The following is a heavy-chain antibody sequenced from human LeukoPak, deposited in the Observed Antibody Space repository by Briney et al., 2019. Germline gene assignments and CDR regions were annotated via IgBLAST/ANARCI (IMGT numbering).Heavy chain of an antibody. J-gene: IGHJ1*01. Sequence: KAGGSLRLSCAASGFTFSSYSMNWVRQAPGKGLEWVSSISSSSSYIYYADSVKGRFTISSDNAKNSLYLQMNSLRAEDTAVYYCARSLTTVTEYFQHWGQGTLVTVSS. CDR3: ARSLTTVTEYFQH. CDR2: ISSSSSYI. CDR1: GFTFSSYS. D-gene: IGHD4-17*01. V-gene: IGHV3-21*01.